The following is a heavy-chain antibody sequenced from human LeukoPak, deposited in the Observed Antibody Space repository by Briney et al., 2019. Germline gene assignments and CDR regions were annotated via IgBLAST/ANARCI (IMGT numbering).Heavy chain of an antibody. D-gene: IGHD3-22*01. V-gene: IGHV3-21*01. CDR1: GFTFSSYS. CDR3: ASWDTDSSGYFGI. Sequence: PGGSLRLSCAASGFTFSSYSMNWVRQAPGKGLEWVSSISSSSYIYYADSVEGRFTISRDNAKNSLYLQMNSLRAEDTAVYYCASWDTDSSGYFGIWGQGTMVTVSS. CDR2: ISSSSYI. J-gene: IGHJ3*02.